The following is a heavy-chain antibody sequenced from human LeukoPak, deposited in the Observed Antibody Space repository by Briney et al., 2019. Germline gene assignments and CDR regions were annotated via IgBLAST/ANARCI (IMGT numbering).Heavy chain of an antibody. CDR2: INPSGGST. Sequence: ASVKVSCKASGYTFTSYYMHWVRQAPGHGLEWMGIINPSGGSTSYAQKFQGRVTMTRDTSTSTVYMELSSLRSEDTAVYYCARVRGSSWPTYYFDYWGQGTLVTVSS. V-gene: IGHV1-46*01. J-gene: IGHJ4*02. CDR1: GYTFTSYY. D-gene: IGHD6-13*01. CDR3: ARVRGSSWPTYYFDY.